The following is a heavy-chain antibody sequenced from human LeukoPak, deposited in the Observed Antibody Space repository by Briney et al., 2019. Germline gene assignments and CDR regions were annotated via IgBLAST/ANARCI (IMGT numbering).Heavy chain of an antibody. J-gene: IGHJ4*02. V-gene: IGHV4-59*08. CDR2: IYYSGST. CDR3: ASKYSSGWYYFDY. CDR1: GGSISSYY. D-gene: IGHD6-19*01. Sequence: SETLSLTCTVSGGSISSYYWSWIRQPPGKGLEWIGYIYYSGSTNYNPSLKSRVTISVDTSKNQFSLKLSSVTAADTAVYYCASKYSSGWYYFDYGGQGTLVTVSS.